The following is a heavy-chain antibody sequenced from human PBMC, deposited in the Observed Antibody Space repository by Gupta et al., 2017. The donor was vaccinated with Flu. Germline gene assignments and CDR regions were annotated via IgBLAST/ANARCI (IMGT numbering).Heavy chain of an antibody. CDR3: ARNVAYNRFDP. Sequence: FTFTTSWMTWVRQAPGQGLEWVATINPDGSKSSSVDSVGGRFTISRDNAKNSLYLQVNSLTAEDTAVYYCARNVAYNRFDPWGQGTLVTVSS. CDR2: INPDGSKS. V-gene: IGHV3-7*01. D-gene: IGHD1-1*01. CDR1: FTFTTSW. J-gene: IGHJ5*02.